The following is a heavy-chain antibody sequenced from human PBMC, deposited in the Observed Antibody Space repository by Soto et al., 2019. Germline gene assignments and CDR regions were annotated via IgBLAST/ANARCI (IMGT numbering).Heavy chain of an antibody. CDR3: ATFRSSPYDYYYYGMDV. D-gene: IGHD6-19*01. CDR2: IYPGDSDT. CDR1: GYSFTSYW. Sequence: EVQLVQSGAEVKKPGESLKISCKGSGYSFTSYWIGWVRQMPGKGLEWMGIIYPGDSDTRYSPSFQGQVTISADKSISTAYLQWSSLKASDTAMYYCATFRSSPYDYYYYGMDVWGQGTTVTVSS. V-gene: IGHV5-51*01. J-gene: IGHJ6*02.